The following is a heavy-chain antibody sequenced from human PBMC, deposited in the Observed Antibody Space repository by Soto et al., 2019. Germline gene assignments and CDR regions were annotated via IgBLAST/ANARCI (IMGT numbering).Heavy chain of an antibody. J-gene: IGHJ4*02. CDR3: AKDRVGGTFYTPLAF. Sequence: GGSLRLSCQASGFYFDNYGMHWVRQAPGKGLGWVAVITYDGIFQYYADSVKGRFTISRDNSKNTLSLHLNTLNPEDTAVYHCAKDRVGGTFYTPLAFWGQGTLVTVSS. CDR1: GFYFDNYG. D-gene: IGHD1-7*01. CDR2: ITYDGIFQ. V-gene: IGHV3-30*18.